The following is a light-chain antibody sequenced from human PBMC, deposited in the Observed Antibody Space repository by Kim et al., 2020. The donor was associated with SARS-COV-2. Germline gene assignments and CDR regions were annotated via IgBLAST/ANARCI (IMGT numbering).Light chain of an antibody. J-gene: IGKJ5*01. CDR1: QGVSNY. Sequence: APRSVAPGDSATLSCGGSQGVSNYLAWYQQTPGQAPRVLIYEASKRAAGIPARFSGSGSGTDFTLTISRLEPGDSAVYFCQQRGSFGQGTRLEIK. V-gene: IGKV3-11*01. CDR3: QQRGS. CDR2: EAS.